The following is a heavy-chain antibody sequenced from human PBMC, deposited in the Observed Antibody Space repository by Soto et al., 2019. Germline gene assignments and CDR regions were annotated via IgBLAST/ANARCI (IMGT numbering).Heavy chain of an antibody. Sequence: SETLSLTCAVYGGSFSGYYWSWIRQPPGKGLEWIGEINRSGSTNYNPSLKSRVTISVDTSKNQFSLKLSSVTAADTAVYYCARGHYSSGYYFNWGQGTLVTVSS. D-gene: IGHD3-22*01. CDR2: INRSGST. CDR1: GGSFSGYY. J-gene: IGHJ4*02. V-gene: IGHV4-34*01. CDR3: ARGHYSSGYYFN.